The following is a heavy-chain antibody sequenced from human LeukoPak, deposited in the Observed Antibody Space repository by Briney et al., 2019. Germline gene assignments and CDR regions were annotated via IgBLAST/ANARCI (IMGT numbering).Heavy chain of an antibody. V-gene: IGHV3-7*01. J-gene: IGHJ6*02. Sequence: GGSLRLCCAASGFTFSSYWMSWGRQAPGKGLEWVANIKEDGSEKYYVDSVKGRFTTSRDNAKKSLFLQMNSLRVEDTAVYYCARGRNLAVWGQGTTVTVSS. CDR1: GFTFSSYW. CDR2: IKEDGSEK. CDR3: ARGRNLAV.